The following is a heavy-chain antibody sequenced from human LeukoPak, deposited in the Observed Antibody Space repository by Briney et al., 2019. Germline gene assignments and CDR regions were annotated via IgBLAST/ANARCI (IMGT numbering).Heavy chain of an antibody. V-gene: IGHV1-69*02. J-gene: IGHJ4*02. CDR1: GYTFTSYY. CDR3: ARTGTAMGPPLDY. Sequence: SVKVSCKASGYTFTSYYMHWARQAPGQGLEWMGRIIPILGIANYAQKFQGRVTITADKSTSTAYMELSSLRSEDTAVYYCARTGTAMGPPLDYWGQGTLVTVSS. D-gene: IGHD5-18*01. CDR2: IIPILGIA.